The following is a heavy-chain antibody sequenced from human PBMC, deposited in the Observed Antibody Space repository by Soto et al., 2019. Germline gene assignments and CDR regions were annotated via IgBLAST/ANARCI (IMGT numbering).Heavy chain of an antibody. CDR1: GGTFSSYA. V-gene: IGHV1-69*12. D-gene: IGHD4-17*01. CDR2: IIPIFGAA. Sequence: QVQLVQSGAEVKKPGSSVKVSCKASGGTFSSYAISWVRQAPGQGLEWMGGIIPIFGAADYAQKFQGRVTITADESTSTGYMELSSLRSEDTAVYYCARNPMTTVTTIYYYGMDVWGQGTTVTVSS. J-gene: IGHJ6*02. CDR3: ARNPMTTVTTIYYYGMDV.